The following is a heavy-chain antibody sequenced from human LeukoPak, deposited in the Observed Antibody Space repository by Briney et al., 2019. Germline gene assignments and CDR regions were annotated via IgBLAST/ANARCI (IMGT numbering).Heavy chain of an antibody. V-gene: IGHV6-1*01. CDR1: GDSVSSNSAA. CDR3: ARGGYYGSGNDFRFDP. Sequence: SQTLSLTCAISGDSVSSNSAAWNWIRQSPSRGLEWLGRTYYRSKWYNDYAVSVKSRITINPATSKSQFSLQLNSVTAADTAVYYCARGGYYGSGNDFRFDPWGQGTLVTVSS. J-gene: IGHJ5*02. D-gene: IGHD3-10*01. CDR2: TYYRSKWYN.